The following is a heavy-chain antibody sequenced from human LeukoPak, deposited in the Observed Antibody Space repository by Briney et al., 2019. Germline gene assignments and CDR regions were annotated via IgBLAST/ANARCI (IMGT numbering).Heavy chain of an antibody. V-gene: IGHV1-2*02. J-gene: IGHJ4*02. Sequence: AASVKVSCKASGYTFTDYYMHWVRQAPGQGLEWMGWINPNSGGTNYAQKFQGRVTMTRDTSISTAYMELSRLRSDDTAIYYCARDDLSGETAMVYWGQGTLVTVSS. CDR1: GYTFTDYY. CDR2: INPNSGGT. CDR3: ARDDLSGETAMVY. D-gene: IGHD5-18*01.